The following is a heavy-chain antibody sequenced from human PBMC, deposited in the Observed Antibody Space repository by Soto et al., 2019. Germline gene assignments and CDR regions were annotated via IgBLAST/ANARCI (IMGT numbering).Heavy chain of an antibody. CDR1: GFTFSDYY. J-gene: IGHJ5*02. V-gene: IGHV3-11*01. D-gene: IGHD6-19*01. CDR2: ISSSGSTI. CDR3: ARDCLGIAVAGTLRWFDL. Sequence: AGGSLRLSCAASGFTFSDYYMSWIRQAPGKGLEWVSYISSSGSTIYYADSVKGRFTISRDNVKNSLYLQMNSLRAEDTAVYYCARDCLGIAVAGTLRWFDLWGQGTLVTVSS.